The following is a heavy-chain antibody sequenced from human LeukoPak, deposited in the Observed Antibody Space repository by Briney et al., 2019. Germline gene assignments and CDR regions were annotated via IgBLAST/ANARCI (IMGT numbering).Heavy chain of an antibody. J-gene: IGHJ4*02. CDR3: ARDKKYFDY. Sequence: PGRSLRLSCAASGFTFSSYAMHWVRQAPGKGLEWVAVISYDGSNKYYADSVKGRFTISRDNSKNTLYLQMNSLRAEDTAVYYCARDKKYFDYWGQGTLVTVSP. CDR1: GFTFSSYA. V-gene: IGHV3-30*04. CDR2: ISYDGSNK.